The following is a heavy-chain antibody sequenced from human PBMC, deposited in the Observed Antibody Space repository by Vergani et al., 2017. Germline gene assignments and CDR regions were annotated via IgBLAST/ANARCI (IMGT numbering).Heavy chain of an antibody. D-gene: IGHD1-1*01. CDR1: GFTFTSSA. J-gene: IGHJ6*03. Sequence: QLVQSGAEVKKPGASVKVSCKVSGFTFTSSAVQWVRQARGQRLEWIGWIVVGSGNTNYAQKFQERVTITRDMCTSTAYMELSSLRSEDTAVYYCARGPGLDPKYYYYYMDVWGKGTTVTVSS. CDR2: IVVGSGNT. V-gene: IGHV1-58*01. CDR3: ARGPGLDPKYYYYYMDV.